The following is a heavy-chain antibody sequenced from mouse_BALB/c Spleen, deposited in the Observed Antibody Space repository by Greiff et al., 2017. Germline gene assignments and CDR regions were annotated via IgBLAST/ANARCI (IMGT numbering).Heavy chain of an antibody. Sequence: EVQGVESGGGLVQPGGSRKLSCAASGFTFSSFGMHWVRQAPEKGLEWVAYISSGSSTIYYADTVKDRFTISRDNPKNTLFLQMTSLRSEDTAMYYCAREVRPYWYFDVWGAGTTVTVSS. CDR3: AREVRPYWYFDV. CDR2: ISSGSSTI. V-gene: IGHV5-17*02. D-gene: IGHD2-14*01. J-gene: IGHJ1*01. CDR1: GFTFSSFG.